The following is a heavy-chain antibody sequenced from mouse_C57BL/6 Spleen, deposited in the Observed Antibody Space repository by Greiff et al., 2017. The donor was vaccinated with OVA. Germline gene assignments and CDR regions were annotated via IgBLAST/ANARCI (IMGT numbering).Heavy chain of an antibody. J-gene: IGHJ3*01. CDR3: ARHEEGYGNLAWFAY. CDR1: GFTFSDYY. Sequence: EVKVVESGGGLVQPGGSLKLSCAASGFTFSDYYMYWVRQTPEKRLEWVAYISNGGGSTYYPDTVKGRFTISRDNAKNTLYLQMSRLKSEDTAMYYCARHEEGYGNLAWFAYWGQGTLVTVSA. V-gene: IGHV5-12*01. D-gene: IGHD2-1*01. CDR2: ISNGGGST.